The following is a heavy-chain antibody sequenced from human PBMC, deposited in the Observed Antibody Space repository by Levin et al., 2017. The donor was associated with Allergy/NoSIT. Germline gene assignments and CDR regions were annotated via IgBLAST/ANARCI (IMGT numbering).Heavy chain of an antibody. J-gene: IGHJ4*02. D-gene: IGHD6-13*01. CDR2: IYHSGST. CDR3: ARVNSIAAADS. Sequence: PGKGLEWIGYIYHSGSTFYKTSLKSRIIISLDTPNNQFSLKLSSVTAADTAVYYCARVNSIAAADSWGQGARVTVSS. V-gene: IGHV4-30-4*01.